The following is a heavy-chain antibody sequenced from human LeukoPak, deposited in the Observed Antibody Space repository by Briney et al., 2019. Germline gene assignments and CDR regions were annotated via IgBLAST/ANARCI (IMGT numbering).Heavy chain of an antibody. V-gene: IGHV3-7*01. CDR3: AREGP. CDR1: GFIFSSYL. J-gene: IGHJ5*02. Sequence: GGSLRLSCAASGFIFSSYLMSWVRQAPGKGLEWVANINQDGSEKYYVDSVKGRFSISRDNAKNSLYLQMKSLRAEDTAVYYCAREGPWGQGTLVTVSS. CDR2: INQDGSEK.